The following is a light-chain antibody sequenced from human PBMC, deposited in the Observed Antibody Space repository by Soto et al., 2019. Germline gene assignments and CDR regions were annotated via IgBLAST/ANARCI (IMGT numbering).Light chain of an antibody. Sequence: DIQMTQSPSTLSASVGDRVTITCRASQSISSWLAWYQQKPGKAPKLLIYDASSLESGVPSRFSGSGSGTEFTLNISSLQPDDFATYYCQQYNSYSPYTVGQGTKLEIK. CDR2: DAS. CDR3: QQYNSYSPYT. J-gene: IGKJ2*01. V-gene: IGKV1-5*01. CDR1: QSISSW.